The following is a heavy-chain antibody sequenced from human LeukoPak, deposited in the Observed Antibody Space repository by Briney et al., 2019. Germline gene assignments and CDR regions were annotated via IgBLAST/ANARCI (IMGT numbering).Heavy chain of an antibody. CDR1: GFTFSSYE. CDR2: ISSSGSTI. V-gene: IGHV3-48*03. CDR3: ARAGDDYGGNSANYYFDY. Sequence: HTGGSLRLSCAASGFTFSSYEMNWVRQAPGKGLEWVSYISSSGSTIYYADSVKGRFTISRDNAKNSLYLQMNSLRAEDTAVYYCARAGDDYGGNSANYYFDYWGQGTLVTVSS. D-gene: IGHD4-23*01. J-gene: IGHJ4*02.